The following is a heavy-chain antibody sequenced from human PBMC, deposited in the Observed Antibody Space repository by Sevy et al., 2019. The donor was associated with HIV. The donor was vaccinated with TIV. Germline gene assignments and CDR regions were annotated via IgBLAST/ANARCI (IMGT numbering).Heavy chain of an antibody. CDR2: IYHTGST. CDR3: ARAPPVRSGDDSLNWFDP. D-gene: IGHD5-12*01. V-gene: IGHV4-59*01. Sequence: SETLSLTCTVFGGSISAYCWSWIRQPPGKGLEYIGYIYHTGSTNYNPSLKSRVTISVDTSKNQFSLRLTSVTASDTAIYYCARAPPVRSGDDSLNWFDPWGQGTLVTVSS. CDR1: GGSISAYC. J-gene: IGHJ5*02.